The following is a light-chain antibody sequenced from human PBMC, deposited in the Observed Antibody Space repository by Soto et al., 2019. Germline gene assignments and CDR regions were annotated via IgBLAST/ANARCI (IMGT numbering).Light chain of an antibody. CDR2: EVT. Sequence: QSVLTQPASVSGSPGQSITISCTGPSNDVGGYNYVSWYQQHPGKAPKLIIYEVTNRPSGVSNRFAGSKSGNTASLTISGLQAEDEADYYCSSYTRRSTVLFGVGTKLTVL. CDR1: SNDVGGYNY. V-gene: IGLV2-14*01. J-gene: IGLJ2*01. CDR3: SSYTRRSTVL.